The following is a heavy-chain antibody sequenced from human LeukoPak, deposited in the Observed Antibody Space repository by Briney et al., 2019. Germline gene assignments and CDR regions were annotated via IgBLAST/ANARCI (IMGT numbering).Heavy chain of an antibody. V-gene: IGHV5-10-1*01. CDR1: GSIFTSYW. CDR2: IDPSDSYT. Sequence: GASLEISCKGSGSIFTSYWISWVRQLPGKGLEWMGRIDPSDSYTNYSPSFQGHVTISADKSISTAYLQWSSLKASDTAMYYCARHNWNDREDYWGQGTLATVSS. J-gene: IGHJ4*02. D-gene: IGHD1-20*01. CDR3: ARHNWNDREDY.